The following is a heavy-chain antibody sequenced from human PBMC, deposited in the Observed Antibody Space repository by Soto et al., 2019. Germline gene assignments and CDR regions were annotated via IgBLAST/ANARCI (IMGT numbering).Heavy chain of an antibody. CDR1: GGSITSSSHY. CDR2: IYYSGST. D-gene: IGHD1-1*01. V-gene: IGHV4-39*01. J-gene: IGHJ4*02. CDR3: ARMSLQDIDCDY. Sequence: SETLSLTCSVSGGSITSSSHYWGWIRQPPGKGLEYIGSIYYSGSTYYSPSLKSRVTFSVDTSKNQFSLNLTSVTAADTSVYYCARMSLQDIDCDYWGLLTPVTVS.